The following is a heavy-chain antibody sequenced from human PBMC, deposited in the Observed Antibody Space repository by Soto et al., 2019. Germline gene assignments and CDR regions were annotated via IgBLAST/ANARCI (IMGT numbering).Heavy chain of an antibody. CDR3: ARARMKQHVVGYYYYGMDV. CDR1: GGSISSYY. V-gene: IGHV4-59*01. Sequence: PSETLSLTCTVSGGSISSYYWSWIRQPPGKGLEWIGYIYYSGSTNYNPSLKSRVTISVDTSKNQFSLKLSSVTAADTAVYYCARARMKQHVVGYYYYGMDVWGQGTTVTVSS. CDR2: IYYSGST. J-gene: IGHJ6*02. D-gene: IGHD6-6*01.